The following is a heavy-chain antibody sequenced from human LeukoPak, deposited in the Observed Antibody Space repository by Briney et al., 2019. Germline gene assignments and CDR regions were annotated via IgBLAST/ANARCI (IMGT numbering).Heavy chain of an antibody. CDR3: ARHGQTAYDSSGYYR. Sequence: SETLPLTCSVSGGSISSGAYYWGWIRQPPGKGLEWIGSLHYSGSTYYNPSLKSRVTISVDTSKNHFSLNLSSVTAADTAVYYCARHGQTAYDSSGYYRWGQGFLVTVSS. D-gene: IGHD3-22*01. CDR1: GGSISSGAYY. V-gene: IGHV4-39*01. J-gene: IGHJ4*02. CDR2: LHYSGST.